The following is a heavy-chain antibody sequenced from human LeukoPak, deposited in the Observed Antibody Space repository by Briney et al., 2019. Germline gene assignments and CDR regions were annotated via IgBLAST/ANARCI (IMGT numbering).Heavy chain of an antibody. CDR3: AKDDAWLRFGE. CDR2: ISPSGDIT. J-gene: IGHJ4*02. V-gene: IGHV3-23*01. Sequence: GGSLRLSCAASGFTFSNHGMNWVRQAPGKGLEWVSGISPSGDITYYADSVKGRSTISRDNSKNTLYLEVISLTAEDTAVYYCAKDDAWLRFGEWSQGTLVTVSS. CDR1: GFTFSNHG. D-gene: IGHD3-10*01.